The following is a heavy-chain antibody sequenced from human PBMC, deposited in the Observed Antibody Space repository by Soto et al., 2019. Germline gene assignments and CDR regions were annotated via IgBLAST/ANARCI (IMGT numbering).Heavy chain of an antibody. D-gene: IGHD4-17*01. CDR1: GYTFSSYA. CDR2: ISFDENSK. J-gene: IGHJ6*02. Sequence: QVQLVESGGGVVQPGRSLRLSCVASGYTFSSYAVHWVRQAPGKGLEWVAVISFDENSKSYADFAKGRFTVSRDDSKNTLYLQMNSLKIEDTAVYYCAKDTSGPNGDIYYGLDAWGQGTTDTVSS. CDR3: AKDTSGPNGDIYYGLDA. V-gene: IGHV3-30*18.